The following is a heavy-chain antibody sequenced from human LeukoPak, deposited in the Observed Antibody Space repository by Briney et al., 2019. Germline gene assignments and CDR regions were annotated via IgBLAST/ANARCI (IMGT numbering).Heavy chain of an antibody. V-gene: IGHV3-7*01. CDR1: GFTVSSKY. D-gene: IGHD1-26*01. J-gene: IGHJ5*02. Sequence: GGSLRLSCAASGFTVSSKYMSWVRQAPGKGLEWVANINQDGTEKYYVDSVKGRFTISRDNAKNSLYLQMNSLRAEDTAVYYCARDPSVGTFDPWGQGTLVTVSS. CDR2: INQDGTEK. CDR3: ARDPSVGTFDP.